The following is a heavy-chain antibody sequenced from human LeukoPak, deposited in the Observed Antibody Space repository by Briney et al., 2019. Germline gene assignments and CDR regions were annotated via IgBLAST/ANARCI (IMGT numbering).Heavy chain of an antibody. CDR1: GFTFSSYW. Sequence: PGGSLRLSCAASGFTFSSYWMHWVRQAPGKGLEWVSAISWNSVSIGYADSVKGRFTISRDNAKNSLYLQMNSLRTEDTALYYCTKGPGVHGGNLDYWGQGTLVTVSS. J-gene: IGHJ4*02. D-gene: IGHD4-23*01. V-gene: IGHV3-9*01. CDR2: ISWNSVSI. CDR3: TKGPGVHGGNLDY.